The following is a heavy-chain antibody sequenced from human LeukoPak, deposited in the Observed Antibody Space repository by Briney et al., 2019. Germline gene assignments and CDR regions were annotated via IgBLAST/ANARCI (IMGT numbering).Heavy chain of an antibody. J-gene: IGHJ4*02. CDR3: TYAFWSGYYTRNFDY. CDR2: IRSKANSYAT. CDR1: GFTFSGSA. V-gene: IGHV3-73*01. D-gene: IGHD3-3*01. Sequence: GGSLRLSCAASGFTFSGSAMHWVRQAPGKGLEWVGRIRSKANSYATAYAASVKGRFTISRDDSKNTAYLQMNSLKTEDTAVYYCTYAFWSGYYTRNFDYWGQGTLVTVSS.